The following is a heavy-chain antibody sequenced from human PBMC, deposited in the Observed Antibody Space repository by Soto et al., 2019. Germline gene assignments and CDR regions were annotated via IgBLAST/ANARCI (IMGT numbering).Heavy chain of an antibody. Sequence: GASVKVSCKVSGYTLTELSMHWVRQAPGKGLEWMGGFDLEDGETIYAQKFQGRVTMTADKSTSTAYMELSSLRPEDTAVYYCARGRPTSGDFWSGYYSYYFDYWGQGTLVTVSS. V-gene: IGHV1-24*01. CDR2: FDLEDGET. CDR3: ARGRPTSGDFWSGYYSYYFDY. CDR1: GYTLTELS. D-gene: IGHD3-3*01. J-gene: IGHJ4*02.